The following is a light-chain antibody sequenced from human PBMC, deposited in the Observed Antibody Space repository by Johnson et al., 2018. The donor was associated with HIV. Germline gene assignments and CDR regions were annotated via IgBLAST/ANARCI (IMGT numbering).Light chain of an antibody. Sequence: QSVLTQPPSVSAAPGQKVPISCSGSSSNIGNNYVSWYQQVPGTAPKLLIYDNNRRPSGIPDRFSGSKSGTSATLGITGLQTGAEADYYCGTWDSSLSAFVFGTGTNVTVL. V-gene: IGLV1-51*01. J-gene: IGLJ1*01. CDR2: DNN. CDR3: GTWDSSLSAFV. CDR1: SSNIGNNY.